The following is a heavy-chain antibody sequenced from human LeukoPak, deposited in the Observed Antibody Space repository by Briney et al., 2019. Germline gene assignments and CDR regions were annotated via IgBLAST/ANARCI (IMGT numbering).Heavy chain of an antibody. V-gene: IGHV4-59*06. CDR2: IYYSGST. D-gene: IGHD1-26*01. J-gene: IGHJ4*02. CDR3: ARDKSVGAIDY. CDR1: GGSISSYY. Sequence: SETLSLTCTVSGGSISSYYWSWIRQHPGKGLEWIGYIYYSGSTYYNPSPKSRVTISVDTSKNQFSLKLSSVTAADTAVYYCARDKSVGAIDYWGQGTLVTVSS.